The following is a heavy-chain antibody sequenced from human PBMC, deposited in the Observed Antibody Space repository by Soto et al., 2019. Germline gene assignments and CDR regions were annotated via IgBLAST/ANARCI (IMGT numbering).Heavy chain of an antibody. CDR3: ASSPLGGGLVSAFDV. V-gene: IGHV1-69*06. Sequence: SVKVSCKASGGTFSSYAISWGRQAPGQGLEWMGGIIPIFGTANYAQKFQGRVTITADKSTSTAYMELSSLRSEDTAVYYCASSPLGGGLVSAFDVWGQGTTVTVSS. CDR2: IIPIFGTA. D-gene: IGHD3-16*01. J-gene: IGHJ3*01. CDR1: GGTFSSYA.